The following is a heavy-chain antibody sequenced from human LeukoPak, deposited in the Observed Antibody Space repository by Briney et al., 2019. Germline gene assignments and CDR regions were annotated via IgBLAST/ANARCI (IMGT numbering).Heavy chain of an antibody. V-gene: IGHV1-69*04. CDR3: ASPLPIQQEPDHLPLDY. CDR1: GGTFSSYA. Sequence: GSSVKVSCKASGGTFSSYAISWVRQAPGQGLEWMGRIIPILGIANYAQKFQGRVTITADKSTSTAYMELSSLRSEDTAVYYCASPLPIQQEPDHLPLDYWGQEPWSPSPQ. CDR2: IIPILGIA. D-gene: IGHD5-18*01. J-gene: IGHJ4*01.